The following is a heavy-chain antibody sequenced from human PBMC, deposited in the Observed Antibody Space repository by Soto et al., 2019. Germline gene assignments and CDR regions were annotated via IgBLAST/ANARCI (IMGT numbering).Heavy chain of an antibody. J-gene: IGHJ3*02. CDR3: AKDKAAGLENDAFDI. D-gene: IGHD6-13*01. Sequence: GGSLRLSCVASGFTFSSYAMSWVRPAPGKGLEWVSGISGSGGTSNHADSVKGRFTISRDSSKNTLYLQMNSLKVEDTAVYYCAKDKAAGLENDAFDIWGQGTMVTVSS. CDR1: GFTFSSYA. CDR2: ISGSGGTS. V-gene: IGHV3-23*01.